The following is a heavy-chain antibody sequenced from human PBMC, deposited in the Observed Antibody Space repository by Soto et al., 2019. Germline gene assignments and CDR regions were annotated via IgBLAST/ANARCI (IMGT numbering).Heavy chain of an antibody. CDR2: MNPNSGNT. V-gene: IGHV1-8*01. CDR1: GYTFTSYD. Sequence: GASVKVSCKASGYTFTSYDINWVRQATGQGLEWMGWMNPNSGNTGYAQKFQGRVTMTRNTSISTAYMELSSLRSEDTAVYYCARVKGSYRTNGVCYQYYFDYWGQGTLVTVSS. CDR3: ARVKGSYRTNGVCYQYYFDY. D-gene: IGHD2-8*01. J-gene: IGHJ4*02.